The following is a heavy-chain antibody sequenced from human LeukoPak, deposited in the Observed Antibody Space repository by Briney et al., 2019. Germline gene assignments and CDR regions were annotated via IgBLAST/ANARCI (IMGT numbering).Heavy chain of an antibody. J-gene: IGHJ4*02. CDR3: ARGVVGIIPLDY. V-gene: IGHV3-23*03. D-gene: IGHD1-26*01. Sequence: GGSLRLSCAASGFTFSSYAMSWVRQAPGKGLEWVSLIYSEANTYYADSVKGRFTISRDNSKNTLYLQMNSLRAEDTAVYYCARGVVGIIPLDYWGQGTLVTVSS. CDR2: IYSEANT. CDR1: GFTFSSYA.